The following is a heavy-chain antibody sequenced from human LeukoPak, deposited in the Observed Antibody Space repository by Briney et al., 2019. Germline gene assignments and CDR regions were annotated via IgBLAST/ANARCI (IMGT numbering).Heavy chain of an antibody. J-gene: IGHJ3*02. CDR1: GGSFSGYY. CDR2: INWNGGST. Sequence: LSLTCAVSGGSFSGYYWNWIRQPPGKGLEWVSGINWNGGSTGYADSVKGRFTISRDNSKNTLYLQMNSLRAEDTAVYYCARDQRVLPPFFLSSGGKDAFDIWGQGTMVTVSS. D-gene: IGHD2-15*01. CDR3: ARDQRVLPPFFLSSGGKDAFDI. V-gene: IGHV3-20*04.